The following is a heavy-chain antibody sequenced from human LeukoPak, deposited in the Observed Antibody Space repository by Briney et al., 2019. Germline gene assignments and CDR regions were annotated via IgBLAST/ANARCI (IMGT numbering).Heavy chain of an antibody. CDR2: CYYSRNT. D-gene: IGHD3-22*01. CDR3: ARHPHYYYDNSAR. V-gene: IGHV4-39*01. CDR1: GDSIGSSDNY. Sequence: SETLSLTCTVSGDSIGSSDNYWGWIRQPPGKGLEWIGSCYYSRNTYYNPSLKSRVTISVDTSKNQLSLTLTSVSAEDTAVYYCARHPHYYYDNSARWGQGTLVTVSS. J-gene: IGHJ4*02.